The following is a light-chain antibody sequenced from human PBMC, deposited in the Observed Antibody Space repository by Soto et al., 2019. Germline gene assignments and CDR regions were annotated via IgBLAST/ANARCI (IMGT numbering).Light chain of an antibody. Sequence: EIVMTQSPATLSVSPGERATLSCRASKSVSSNLAWYQQKPGQAPRLLIYGASTRATGIPARFSGSGSGTEFTLTISSLQSEDFAVYYCQQYNNWPPWTFGQGTKVEI. V-gene: IGKV3-15*01. CDR2: GAS. CDR3: QQYNNWPPWT. CDR1: KSVSSN. J-gene: IGKJ1*01.